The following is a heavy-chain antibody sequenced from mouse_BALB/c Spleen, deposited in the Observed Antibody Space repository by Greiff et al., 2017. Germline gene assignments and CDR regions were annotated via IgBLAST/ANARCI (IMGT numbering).Heavy chain of an antibody. J-gene: IGHJ4*01. CDR1: GYSITSYYA. Sequence: EVQLVESGPGLVKPSQSLSLTCTVTGYSITSYYAWNWIRQFPGNKLEWMGYISYSGSTSYNPSLKRRISITRDTSKNQFFLQLNSVTTEDTATYYCARGHCRYDTDYWGQGTSVTVSS. CDR3: ARGHCRYDTDY. V-gene: IGHV3-2*02. CDR2: ISYSGST. D-gene: IGHD2-14*01.